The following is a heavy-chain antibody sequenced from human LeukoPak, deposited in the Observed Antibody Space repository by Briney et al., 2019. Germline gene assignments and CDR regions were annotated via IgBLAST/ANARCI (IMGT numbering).Heavy chain of an antibody. V-gene: IGHV3-48*03. J-gene: IGHJ5*02. Sequence: GGSLRLSCAASGFTFSSHEMNWVRQPPGKGLEWVSYISSGGSTIYYADSVKGRFTVSRDNAKNSLYLQMNSLRDEDTALYYCARDVWFDPWGQGTLVTVSS. CDR1: GFTFSSHE. CDR3: ARDVWFDP. CDR2: ISSGGSTI.